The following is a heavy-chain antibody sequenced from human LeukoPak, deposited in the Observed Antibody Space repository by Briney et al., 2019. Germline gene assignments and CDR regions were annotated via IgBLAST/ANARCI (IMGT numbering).Heavy chain of an antibody. CDR1: GYTSTSYG. CDR3: GRDNCRWYCSGATFDP. CDR2: ISAYNGNT. D-gene: IGHD2-15*01. J-gene: IGHJ5*02. V-gene: IGHV1-18*01. Sequence: ASVKVSCKASGYTSTSYGISWVRQAPGQGLEWMGWISAYNGNTNYAQKLQGRVTMTTDTSTSTAYMELRSLRSDDTAVYYCGRDNCRWYCSGATFDPWGQGTLVTVSS.